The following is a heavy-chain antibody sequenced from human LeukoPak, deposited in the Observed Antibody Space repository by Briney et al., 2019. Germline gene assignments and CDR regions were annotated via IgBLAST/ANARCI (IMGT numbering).Heavy chain of an antibody. CDR2: IYSGGST. Sequence: PGGSLRLSCAASGFTVSSNYMSWVRQAPGKGLEWVSVIYSGGSTYYADSVKGRFTISRDNSKNTLYLQVNSLRAEDTAVYYCARGGYGDPYYFDYWGQGTLVTVSS. V-gene: IGHV3-53*01. J-gene: IGHJ4*02. CDR1: GFTVSSNY. D-gene: IGHD4-17*01. CDR3: ARGGYGDPYYFDY.